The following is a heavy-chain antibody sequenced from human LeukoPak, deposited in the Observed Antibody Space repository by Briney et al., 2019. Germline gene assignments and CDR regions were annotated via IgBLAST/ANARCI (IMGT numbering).Heavy chain of an antibody. V-gene: IGHV3-30*18. CDR3: AKDRYGSGNNYLDA. CDR1: GFSFSSYA. Sequence: SGRSLGLSCAASGFSFSSYAMHWVRQAPAKGLEWVAFMSYDGTKEYYADSVKGRFTISRDNSMNTLYLQINSLGPEDTAVYYCAKDRYGSGNNYLDAWGQGTLVTVSS. J-gene: IGHJ4*02. D-gene: IGHD3-10*01. CDR2: MSYDGTKE.